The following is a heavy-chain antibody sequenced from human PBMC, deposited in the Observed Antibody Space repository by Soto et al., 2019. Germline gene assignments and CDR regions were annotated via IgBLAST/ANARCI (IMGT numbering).Heavy chain of an antibody. Sequence: EVQLLDSGGGLVQPGGSLRLSCAASGFTFITYAMSWVRQAPGTGLEWVSIISGSGGSTYYPDSVKGRFTISRDNSKNTLDLQLNSLRADDTAVYYCAKLPAAQSYFDFWGQGTLVTVSS. CDR2: ISGSGGST. CDR1: GFTFITYA. V-gene: IGHV3-23*01. D-gene: IGHD2-2*01. CDR3: AKLPAAQSYFDF. J-gene: IGHJ4*02.